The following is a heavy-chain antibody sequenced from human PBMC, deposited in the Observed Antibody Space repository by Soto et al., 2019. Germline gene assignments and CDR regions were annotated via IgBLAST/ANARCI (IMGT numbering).Heavy chain of an antibody. D-gene: IGHD5-12*01. V-gene: IGHV4-30-2*01. J-gene: IGHJ4*02. Sequence: LQLQESGSGLVKPSQTLSLTCAVSGGSISSCCYSWSWIRQPPGKGLECIGYIYHSGTTYYNPSLKSRVTISVDRSKNQFSLKLSAVTAADTAVYYCAAGGGLPRYYWCQGTLVTVSS. CDR2: IYHSGTT. CDR1: GGSISSCCYS. CDR3: AAGGGLPRYY.